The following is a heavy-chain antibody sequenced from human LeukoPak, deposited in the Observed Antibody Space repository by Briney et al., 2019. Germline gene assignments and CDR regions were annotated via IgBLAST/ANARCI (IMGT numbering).Heavy chain of an antibody. CDR3: ARVVVVADDAFDI. J-gene: IGHJ3*02. V-gene: IGHV1-8*01. CDR2: MNPNSGNT. Sequence: ASVKVSCKASGYTFTSYDINWVRQATGQGLEWMGWMNPNSGNTGYAQKFQGRVTMTRNTSISTAYMELSSLRSEDTAVYYCARVVVVADDAFDIWGQGTMVTVSS. CDR1: GYTFTSYD. D-gene: IGHD2-15*01.